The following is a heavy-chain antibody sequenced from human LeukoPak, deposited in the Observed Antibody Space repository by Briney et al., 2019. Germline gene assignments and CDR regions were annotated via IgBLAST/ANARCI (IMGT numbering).Heavy chain of an antibody. CDR3: AKVSSGWHNDY. D-gene: IGHD6-19*01. Sequence: GGSLRLSCAASGFTFSDYNMNWVRQAPGKGLEWVSAISGSGGSTYYADSVKGRFTISRDNSKNTLYLQMNSLRAEDTAVYYCAKVSSGWHNDYWGQGTLVTVSS. CDR2: ISGSGGST. CDR1: GFTFSDYN. V-gene: IGHV3-23*01. J-gene: IGHJ4*02.